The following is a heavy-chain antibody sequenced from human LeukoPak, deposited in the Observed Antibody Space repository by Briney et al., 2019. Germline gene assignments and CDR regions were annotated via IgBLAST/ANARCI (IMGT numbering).Heavy chain of an antibody. Sequence: GGSLRLSCAASGFTFSSYAMSWVRQAPGKGLEWVSAISGSGGSTYYADSVKGRFTISRDNSKNTLYLQMNSLRAEDTAVYYCAKDRIQLWYSYYFDYWGQGTLVTVSS. CDR1: GFTFSSYA. V-gene: IGHV3-23*01. J-gene: IGHJ4*02. CDR2: ISGSGGST. CDR3: AKDRIQLWYSYYFDY. D-gene: IGHD5-18*01.